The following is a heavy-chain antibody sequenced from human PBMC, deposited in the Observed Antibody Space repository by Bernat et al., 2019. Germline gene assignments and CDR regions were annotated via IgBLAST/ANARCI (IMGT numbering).Heavy chain of an antibody. CDR3: AKTDGAVPGAAYFDY. D-gene: IGHD6-19*01. J-gene: IGHJ4*02. CDR2: IYYSGNT. V-gene: IGHV4-28*01. CDR1: GYSITSNNW. Sequence: QVQLQESGPGLVKPSDTLSLTCDVSGYSITSNNWWGWIRQTPGKGLEWIGYIYYSGNTYYNPSLKSRVTMSVDTSKNQFSLRLGSVTAMDTAVYFCAKTDGAVPGAAYFDYWGQGSLVTVSS.